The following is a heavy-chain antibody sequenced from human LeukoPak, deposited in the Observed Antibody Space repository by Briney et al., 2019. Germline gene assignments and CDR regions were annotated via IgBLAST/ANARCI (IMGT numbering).Heavy chain of an antibody. CDR2: INEDGSVE. CDR3: ARSMQDSLATLDY. J-gene: IGHJ4*02. V-gene: IGHV3-7*01. CDR1: GFTFSRFW. D-gene: IGHD2-15*01. Sequence: GGSLRLSCTASGFTFSRFWMSWVRQAPGKGLEWVAKINEDGSVENYVDSVKGRVTISRDNAKTSVSLQLNSLRVEDTAVYYCARSMQDSLATLDYWGQGTLVTVSS.